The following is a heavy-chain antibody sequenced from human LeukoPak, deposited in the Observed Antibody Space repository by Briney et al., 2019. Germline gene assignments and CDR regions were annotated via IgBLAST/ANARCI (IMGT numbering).Heavy chain of an antibody. J-gene: IGHJ4*02. V-gene: IGHV3-30*02. D-gene: IGHD6-13*01. CDR1: GFTFSSYG. CDR2: IRYDGSNK. Sequence: PGGSLRLSCAASGFTFSSYGMHWVRQAPGKGLEGVAFIRYDGSNKYYADSVKGRFTISRDNSKNTLYLQMNSLRAEDTAVYYCAKGSRIAAAGTVYFDYWGQGTLVTVSS. CDR3: AKGSRIAAAGTVYFDY.